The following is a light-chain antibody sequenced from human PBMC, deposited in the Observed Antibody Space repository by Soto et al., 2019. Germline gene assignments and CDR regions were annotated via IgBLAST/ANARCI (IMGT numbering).Light chain of an antibody. J-gene: IGKJ4*01. V-gene: IGKV1-5*03. CDR1: QSISGW. CDR3: QQYNRFST. Sequence: DIQMTQSPSTLSAFEGDRVTITCRASQSISGWLAWYQQKPGKAPKLLIYKASILASGVPSRFSGSGSGTEFTLTINSLQPDDFATYYCQQYNRFSTFGGGTKVEI. CDR2: KAS.